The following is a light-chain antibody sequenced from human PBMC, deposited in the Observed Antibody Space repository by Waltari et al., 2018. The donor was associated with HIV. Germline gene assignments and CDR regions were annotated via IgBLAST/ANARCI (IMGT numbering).Light chain of an antibody. CDR3: SSYGDNIRVL. CDR1: RSDIGAYDS. J-gene: IGLJ2*01. Sequence: QSALTQPPSASGSLGQSVTIPCTGSRSDIGAYDSVSWFQQHPNNAPKLLLYEVSKRPSGVPDRFSGSRSGETAFLSVSGLQPDDTAAYFCSSYGDNIRVLFGGGTNLTVL. V-gene: IGLV2-8*01. CDR2: EVS.